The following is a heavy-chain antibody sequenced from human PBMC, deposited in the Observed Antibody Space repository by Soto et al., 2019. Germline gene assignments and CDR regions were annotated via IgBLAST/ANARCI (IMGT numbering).Heavy chain of an antibody. J-gene: IGHJ4*02. V-gene: IGHV1-8*01. Sequence: QVQLVQSGAEVKKPGASVKVSCKASGYTFTSYDINWVRQATGHGLEWMGWMNPNSGNTGYTQKFQGRVTMTRNTSISTAYMELSSLRSEDTGVYYCATSKDIVATIRASDYWGQGTLVTVSS. CDR1: GYTFTSYD. CDR2: MNPNSGNT. D-gene: IGHD5-12*01. CDR3: ATSKDIVATIRASDY.